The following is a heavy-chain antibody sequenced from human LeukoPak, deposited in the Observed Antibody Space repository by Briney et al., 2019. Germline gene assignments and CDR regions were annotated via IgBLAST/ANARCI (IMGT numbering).Heavy chain of an antibody. J-gene: IGHJ4*02. CDR2: ISYDGSNK. CDR1: GFTFSSYG. CDR3: AKRLGQLETGFDY. Sequence: PGRSLRLSCAASGFTFSSYGMHWVRQAPGKGLEWVAVISYDGSNKYYADSVKGRFTISRDNSKNTLYLQMNSLRAEDTAVYYCAKRLGQLETGFDYWGQGTLVTVSS. V-gene: IGHV3-30*18. D-gene: IGHD6-13*01.